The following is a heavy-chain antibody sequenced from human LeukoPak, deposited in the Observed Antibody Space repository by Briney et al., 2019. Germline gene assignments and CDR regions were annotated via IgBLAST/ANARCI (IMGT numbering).Heavy chain of an antibody. V-gene: IGHV3-21*01. J-gene: IGHJ4*02. Sequence: PGGSLRLSCAASGFTFSSYSMNWVRQAPGKGLEWVSSISSSSSYIYYADSVTGRFTISRDNAKNSLYLQMNSLRAEDTAVYYCARRDRGQDYFDYWGQGTLVTVSS. CDR1: GFTFSSYS. D-gene: IGHD3-22*01. CDR2: ISSSSSYI. CDR3: ARRDRGQDYFDY.